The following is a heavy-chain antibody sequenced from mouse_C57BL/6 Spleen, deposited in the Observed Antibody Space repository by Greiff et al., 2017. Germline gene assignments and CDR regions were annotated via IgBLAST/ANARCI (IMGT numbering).Heavy chain of an antibody. J-gene: IGHJ4*01. D-gene: IGHD1-1*01. V-gene: IGHV5-16*01. Sequence: EVKLVESEAGLVQPGTSMKLSCTASGFTFSDYYMAWVRQVPEKGLEWVANINYDGSSTDYLDSLKGRSIISRDNATNIPYLQMSRLTSGDTATYYCASEGKDCGNNSYAMDYWGQGTSVTVSS. CDR2: INYDGSST. CDR1: GFTFSDYY. CDR3: ASEGKDCGNNSYAMDY.